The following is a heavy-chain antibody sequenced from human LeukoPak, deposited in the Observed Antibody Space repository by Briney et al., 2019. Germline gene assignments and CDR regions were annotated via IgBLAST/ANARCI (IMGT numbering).Heavy chain of an antibody. J-gene: IGHJ4*02. CDR2: IRADNGDT. CDR3: ARDWPTVITDY. V-gene: IGHV1-18*01. CDR1: GYTFTSHG. D-gene: IGHD4-11*01. Sequence: GASVKVSCKTSGYTFTSHGISWVRQAPGQGLEWMGWIRADNGDTKYAQKFQDRLTVTTDTSTGAAYMELRSLSADDTAVYYCARDWPTVITDYWGLGTLVTVSS.